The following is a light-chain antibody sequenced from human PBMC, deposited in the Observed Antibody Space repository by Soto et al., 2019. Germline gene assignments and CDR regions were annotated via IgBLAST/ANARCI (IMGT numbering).Light chain of an antibody. CDR2: TTS. CDR1: QGINNW. V-gene: IGKV1D-12*01. Sequence: DIQMTQSRSSVSASVGDRVTITCRASQGINNWLAWYQQKPGEPPKLLIYTTSNLQSGVPSRFSGSGSGTDFTLTISSLQPEDFATYYCQQANSFPLTFGGGTKVEIK. J-gene: IGKJ4*01. CDR3: QQANSFPLT.